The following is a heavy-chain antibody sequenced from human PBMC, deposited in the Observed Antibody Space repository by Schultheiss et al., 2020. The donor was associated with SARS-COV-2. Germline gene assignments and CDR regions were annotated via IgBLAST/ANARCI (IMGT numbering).Heavy chain of an antibody. Sequence: SVKVSCKASGYTFTSYDINWVRQAPGQGLEWMGGIIPIFGTANYAQKFQGRVTITADESTSTAYMELSSLRSEDTAVYYCARGLWWSNRDEYFQHWGQGTLVTVSS. D-gene: IGHD2-21*01. V-gene: IGHV1-69*13. J-gene: IGHJ1*01. CDR2: IIPIFGTA. CDR1: GYTFTSYD. CDR3: ARGLWWSNRDEYFQH.